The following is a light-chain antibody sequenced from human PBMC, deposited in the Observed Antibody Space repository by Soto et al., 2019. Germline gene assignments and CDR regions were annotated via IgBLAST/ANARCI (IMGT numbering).Light chain of an antibody. V-gene: IGKV1-5*01. CDR3: KQYNSYPWT. Sequence: DIQMTQSPSTLSGSVGDRVTITCRASQTISSWLAWYQQKPGKAPKLLIYDASSLESGVQSRFSGSGSGTEFTLTISSLQPDDFATYYCKQYNSYPWTFGQGTKVDI. CDR1: QTISSW. J-gene: IGKJ1*01. CDR2: DAS.